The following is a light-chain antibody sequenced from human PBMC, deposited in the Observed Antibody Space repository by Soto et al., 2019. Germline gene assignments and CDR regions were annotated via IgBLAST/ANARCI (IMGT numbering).Light chain of an antibody. V-gene: IGLV2-14*01. CDR2: KVT. CDR3: ASSTSDILYV. Sequence: ALTQPASVSGSPGQSITISCTGTSSDVGGNKYVSWYQQYPGKVPKLLINKVTNRPSGVSYRFSGSKSGNTASLTISALLAEDEAPYFCASSTSDILYVFGTGTKVAVL. CDR1: SSDVGGNKY. J-gene: IGLJ1*01.